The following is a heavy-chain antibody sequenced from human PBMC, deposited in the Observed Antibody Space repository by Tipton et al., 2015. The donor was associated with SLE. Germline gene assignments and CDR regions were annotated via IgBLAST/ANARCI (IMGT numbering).Heavy chain of an antibody. Sequence: TLSLTCAVYGGSFSGYYWSWIRQPPGKGLEWIGEINHSGSTNYNPSLKSRVTISVDTSKNQFSLKLSSVTAADTAVYYCARATIIVVVPAAIPGYMDVWGKGTTVTASS. D-gene: IGHD2-2*02. CDR2: INHSGST. J-gene: IGHJ6*03. V-gene: IGHV4-34*01. CDR1: GGSFSGYY. CDR3: ARATIIVVVPAAIPGYMDV.